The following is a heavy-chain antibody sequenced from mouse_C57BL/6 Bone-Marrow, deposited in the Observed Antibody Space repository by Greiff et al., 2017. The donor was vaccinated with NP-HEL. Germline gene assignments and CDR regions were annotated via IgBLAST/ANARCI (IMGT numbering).Heavy chain of an antibody. CDR3: TKKTLFYYGSSSFAY. J-gene: IGHJ3*01. Sequence: EVQLQQSGAELVRPGASVKLSCTASGFNIKDYYMHWVKQRPEQGLEWIGRIDPEDGDTEYAPKFQGKATMTADTSSNTAYLQLSSLTSEDTAVYYCTKKTLFYYGSSSFAYWGQGTLVTVSA. D-gene: IGHD1-1*01. V-gene: IGHV14-1*01. CDR2: IDPEDGDT. CDR1: GFNIKDYY.